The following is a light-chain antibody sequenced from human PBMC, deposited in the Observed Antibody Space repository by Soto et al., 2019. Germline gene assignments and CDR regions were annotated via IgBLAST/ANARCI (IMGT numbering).Light chain of an antibody. Sequence: QSVLTQPPSASGTPGQRVTIACSGSSSNIGSTTVKWYQQLPGTAPKLLIYNNNQLPSGVPDRFSGSKSGTSASRAISGLQSEDEADYYCAAWDDSLNGVVFGGGTKLTVL. CDR3: AAWDDSLNGVV. V-gene: IGLV1-44*01. CDR1: SSNIGSTT. J-gene: IGLJ3*02. CDR2: NNN.